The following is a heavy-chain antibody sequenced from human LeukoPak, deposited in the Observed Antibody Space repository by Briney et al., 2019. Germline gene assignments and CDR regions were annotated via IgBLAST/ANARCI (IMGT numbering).Heavy chain of an antibody. CDR3: ARVTTIFGVVTDNFDY. CDR2: IYTSGST. CDR1: GGSISSYY. D-gene: IGHD3-3*01. V-gene: IGHV4-4*07. J-gene: IGHJ4*02. Sequence: SETLSLTCTVSGGSISSYYWSWIRQPAGKGLEWIGRIYTSGSTNYNPSLKSRVTISVDTSKNQFSLKLSSVTAADTAVYYCARVTTIFGVVTDNFDYWGQGTLVTVSS.